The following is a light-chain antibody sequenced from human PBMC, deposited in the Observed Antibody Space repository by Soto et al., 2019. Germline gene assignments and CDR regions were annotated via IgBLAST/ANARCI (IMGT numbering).Light chain of an antibody. CDR3: QQYGRSSLT. CDR1: QSVSSSF. Sequence: EIELTQSPCTLSLSPGDRAILSCRASQSVSSSFSAWYQQKPGQAPRLLIYSSSNRATGIPDRFSGSGSGTDFTLTISRLEPADFAVYYCQQYGRSSLTFGRGTKVEMK. V-gene: IGKV3-20*01. CDR2: SSS. J-gene: IGKJ4*01.